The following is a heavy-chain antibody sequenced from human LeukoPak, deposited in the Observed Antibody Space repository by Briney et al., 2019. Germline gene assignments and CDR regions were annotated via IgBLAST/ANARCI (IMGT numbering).Heavy chain of an antibody. CDR1: GFTFSHYW. J-gene: IGHJ4*02. V-gene: IGHV3-74*01. Sequence: GGSLRLSCEASGFTFSHYWMHWVRQAPGKGLVWVSRTNTDGSSTSYVDSVKGRFTISRDNANNTMYLQMNSLRAEDTATYYCVPTDSSGLDWGQGTLVTVSS. CDR3: VPTDSSGLD. CDR2: TNTDGSST. D-gene: IGHD3-22*01.